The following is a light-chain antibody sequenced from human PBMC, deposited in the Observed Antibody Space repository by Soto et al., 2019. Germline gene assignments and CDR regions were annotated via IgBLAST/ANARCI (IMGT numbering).Light chain of an antibody. Sequence: EIVLTQSPGTLSLSPGERATLSCRASQNVGTRFLAWYQQKPGQAPTLLIYGASKRATGIPDRFSGSGSGTDFTLTISSLQPEDFAVYHRQQYSGSLPWTFGQGTKVEMK. CDR2: GAS. J-gene: IGKJ1*01. CDR3: QQYSGSLPWT. CDR1: QNVGTRF. V-gene: IGKV3-20*01.